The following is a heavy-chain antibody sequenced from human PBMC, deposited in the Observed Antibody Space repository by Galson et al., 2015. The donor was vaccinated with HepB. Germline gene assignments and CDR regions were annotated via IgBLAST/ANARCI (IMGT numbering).Heavy chain of an antibody. Sequence: SVKVSCKASGGTFSSYAISWVRQAPGQGLEWMGRIIPILGIANYAQKFQGRVTITADKSTSTAYMELSSLRSEDTAVYYCARGKWYRYHAFDIWGQGTMVTVSS. V-gene: IGHV1-69*04. J-gene: IGHJ3*02. CDR1: GGTFSSYA. CDR3: ARGKWYRYHAFDI. D-gene: IGHD2-2*01. CDR2: IIPILGIA.